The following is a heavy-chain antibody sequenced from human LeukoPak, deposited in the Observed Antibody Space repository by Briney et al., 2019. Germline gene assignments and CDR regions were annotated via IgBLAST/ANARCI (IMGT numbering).Heavy chain of an antibody. Sequence: SETLSLTCTVSGGSISSYYWSWIRQPAGKGLEWIGSIYYSGSTYYNPSLKSRVTISVDTSKNQFSLKLSSVTAADTAVYYCAAQMDIVVVPAALDAFDIWGQGTMVTVSS. J-gene: IGHJ3*02. D-gene: IGHD2-2*03. V-gene: IGHV4-59*04. CDR2: IYYSGST. CDR3: AAQMDIVVVPAALDAFDI. CDR1: GGSISSYY.